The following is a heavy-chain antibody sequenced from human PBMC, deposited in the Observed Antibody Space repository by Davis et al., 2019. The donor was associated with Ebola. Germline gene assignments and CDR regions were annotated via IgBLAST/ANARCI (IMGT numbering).Heavy chain of an antibody. D-gene: IGHD6-19*01. CDR1: GGTFSSYA. CDR2: IIPIFGTA. J-gene: IGHJ6*02. V-gene: IGHV1-69*13. CDR3: ARAGYSSGWYGGGYYYYGMDV. Sequence: SVKVSCKASGGTFSSYAIRWVRQAPGQGLEWMGGIIPIFGTANYAQKFQGRVTITADESTSTAYMELSSLRSEDTAVYYCARAGYSSGWYGGGYYYYGMDVWGQGTTVTVFS.